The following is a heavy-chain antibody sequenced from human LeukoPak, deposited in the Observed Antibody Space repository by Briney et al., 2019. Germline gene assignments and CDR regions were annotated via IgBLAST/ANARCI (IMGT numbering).Heavy chain of an antibody. V-gene: IGHV3-30*02. CDR1: GFTFSSYD. CDR2: IRYDGSNT. Sequence: GALRLSCAASGFTFSSYDMHWVRQAPGKGLEWVAFIRYDGSNTYYADSVKGRFTVSRDDSKNTLYLQMNSLRGDDTAVYYCAKDGTSYYYIYYWGQGTLVTVSS. D-gene: IGHD2/OR15-2a*01. CDR3: AKDGTSYYYIYY. J-gene: IGHJ4*02.